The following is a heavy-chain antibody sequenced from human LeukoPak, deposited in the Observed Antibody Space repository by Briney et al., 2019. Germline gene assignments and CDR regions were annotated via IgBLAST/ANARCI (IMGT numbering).Heavy chain of an antibody. CDR1: GYTFTSYG. V-gene: IGHV1-18*01. Sequence: ASVKVSCKASGYTFTSYGISWVRQAPGQGLEWMGWISAYNGNTNYAQKLQGRVTMTTDTSTSTAYMELRSLRSDDTAVYYCARDSPDYDSSGDAFDIWGQGTMVTVSS. D-gene: IGHD3-22*01. J-gene: IGHJ3*02. CDR3: ARDSPDYDSSGDAFDI. CDR2: ISAYNGNT.